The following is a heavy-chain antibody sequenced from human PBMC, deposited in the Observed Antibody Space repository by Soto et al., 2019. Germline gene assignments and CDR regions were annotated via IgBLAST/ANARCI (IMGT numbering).Heavy chain of an antibody. V-gene: IGHV1-69*02. CDR1: GGTFNNYT. Sequence: QVQLIKSGAEVKKPGSSVKVSCKAAGGTFNNYTLFWVQQAPGHGLEWMGRIIPMLPVTNSAQKFQGRLTLTAHKSTGTAFMELTSLTSDDTAVYNCSIGSWSAETFDVWGQGTMVTVSS. J-gene: IGHJ3*01. CDR3: SIGSWSAETFDV. CDR2: IIPMLPVT. D-gene: IGHD2-2*01.